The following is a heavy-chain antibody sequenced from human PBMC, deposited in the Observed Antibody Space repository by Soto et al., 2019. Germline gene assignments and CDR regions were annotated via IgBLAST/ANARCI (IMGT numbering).Heavy chain of an antibody. CDR1: GGSINSYC. D-gene: IGHD3-22*01. Sequence: SETLSLTCSVSGGSINSYCWSWIRQPPGKGLEWIGYIYNSDSTKYNPSLKSRVTISVDTSRNQFSLNLNSVTAADTAVYYCARGEEDYYDSTGYYPDYWGQGTLVTVS. V-gene: IGHV4-59*01. CDR2: IYNSDST. J-gene: IGHJ4*02. CDR3: ARGEEDYYDSTGYYPDY.